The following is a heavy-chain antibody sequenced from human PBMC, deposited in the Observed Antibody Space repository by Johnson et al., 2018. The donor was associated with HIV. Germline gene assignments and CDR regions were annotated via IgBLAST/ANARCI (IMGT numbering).Heavy chain of an antibody. V-gene: IGHV3-30*04. D-gene: IGHD3-3*01. CDR3: ARDRGFGVVLINAFDL. CDR1: GFTFSSYA. J-gene: IGHJ3*01. Sequence: VQLVESGGGVVQPGRSLRLSCAASGFTFSSYAMHLVRQAPGKGLEWVAVISYDGSNKYYADSVKGRFTISRDNSKNTLYLQMNSLRAEDTAVYYCARDRGFGVVLINAFDLWGQGTMVTVSS. CDR2: ISYDGSNK.